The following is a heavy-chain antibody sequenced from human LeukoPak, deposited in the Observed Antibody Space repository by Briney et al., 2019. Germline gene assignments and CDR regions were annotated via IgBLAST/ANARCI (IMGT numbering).Heavy chain of an antibody. D-gene: IGHD2-15*01. CDR2: ISSSSSTI. CDR3: ARAYCSGGSCYLWYFDL. CDR1: GFTFSRYS. V-gene: IGHV3-48*02. Sequence: AGGSLRLSCAASGFTFSRYSMNWVRQAPGKGLEWVSYISSSSSTIDYADSVKGRFSISRDNAKNSLYLQMKSLRDEDTAVYYCARAYCSGGSCYLWYFDLWGRGTLVTVSS. J-gene: IGHJ2*01.